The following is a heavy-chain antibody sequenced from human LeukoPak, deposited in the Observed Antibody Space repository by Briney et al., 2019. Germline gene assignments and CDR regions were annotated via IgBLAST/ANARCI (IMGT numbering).Heavy chain of an antibody. CDR1: GGSFSGYY. CDR2: INHSGST. V-gene: IGHV4-34*01. J-gene: IGHJ4*02. Sequence: SETLSLTCAVYGGSFSGYYWSWIRQPPGKGLEWIGEINHSGSTNCNPSLKSRVTISVDTSKNQFSLKLSSVTAADTAVYYCAREGPGIAAAGRGGAYYWGQGTLVTVSS. CDR3: AREGPGIAAAGRGGAYY. D-gene: IGHD6-13*01.